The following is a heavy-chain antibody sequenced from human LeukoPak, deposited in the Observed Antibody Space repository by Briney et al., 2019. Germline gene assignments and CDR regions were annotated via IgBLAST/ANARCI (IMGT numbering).Heavy chain of an antibody. Sequence: SETLSLTCTVSGGSISSSSYYLGWIRQPPGKGLEWIGSIYYSGNTYYNPSLKSRITISVDTSKNQFSLKLSSVTAVDTAVYYCARRMITFGGVIDVFDYWGQGTLVTVSS. CDR3: ARRMITFGGVIDVFDY. V-gene: IGHV4-39*01. D-gene: IGHD3-16*02. CDR2: IYYSGNT. J-gene: IGHJ4*02. CDR1: GGSISSSSYY.